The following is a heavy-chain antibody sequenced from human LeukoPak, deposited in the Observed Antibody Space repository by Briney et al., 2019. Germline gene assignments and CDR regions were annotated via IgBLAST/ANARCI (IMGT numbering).Heavy chain of an antibody. CDR1: GYTFTGYY. CDR3: ARDRFEGYCSGGSCYSNAFDI. V-gene: IGHV1-18*04. J-gene: IGHJ3*02. CDR2: ISAYNGNT. Sequence: ASVKVSCKASGYTFTGYYMHWVRQAPGQGLEWMGWISAYNGNTNYAQKLQGRVTMTTDTSTSTAYMELRSLRSDDTAVYYCARDRFEGYCSGGSCYSNAFDIWGQGTMVTVSS. D-gene: IGHD2-15*01.